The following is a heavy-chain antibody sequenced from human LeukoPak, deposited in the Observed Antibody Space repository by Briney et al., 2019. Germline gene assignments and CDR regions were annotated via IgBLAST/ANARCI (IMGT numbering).Heavy chain of an antibody. V-gene: IGHV3-23*01. CDR2: ISGSGRST. CDR1: GFTFSRYG. Sequence: GGSLRLSCAASGFTFSRYGMNWVRQAPGKGLEWVSSISGSGRSTYYADSVKGRFTISRDNSKNTLYLQMNSLRAEDTAVYYCAKPARTNAFDIWGQGAMVTVSS. CDR3: AKPARTNAFDI. J-gene: IGHJ3*02. D-gene: IGHD1-14*01.